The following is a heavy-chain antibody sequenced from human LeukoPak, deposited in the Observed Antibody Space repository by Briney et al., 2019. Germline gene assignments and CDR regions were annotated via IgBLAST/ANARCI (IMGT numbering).Heavy chain of an antibody. J-gene: IGHJ3*02. CDR1: GGSISSYY. V-gene: IGHV4-4*07. CDR2: IYTSGST. Sequence: SETLSLTCTVSGGSISSYYWSWIRQPAGKGLEWIGRIYTSGSTNYNPSLKSRVTMSVDTSKNQFSLKLSSVTAADTAVYYCARDCSTSCGLLNDDAFDIWGQGTMVTVSS. D-gene: IGHD2-2*01. CDR3: ARDCSTSCGLLNDDAFDI.